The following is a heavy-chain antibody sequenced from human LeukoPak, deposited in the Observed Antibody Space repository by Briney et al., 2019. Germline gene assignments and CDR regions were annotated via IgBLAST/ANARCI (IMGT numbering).Heavy chain of an antibody. CDR3: ARDRYCSSTSCSTGAWFDP. D-gene: IGHD2-2*01. CDR1: GFTFSSYS. Sequence: PGGSLRLSCAASGFTFSSYSMNWVRQAPGKGLEWVSYISSSSSTIYYADSVKGRFTISRDNAKNSLYLQMNSLRAEDTAVYYCARDRYCSSTSCSTGAWFDPWGQGTLVTVSS. V-gene: IGHV3-48*01. CDR2: ISSSSSTI. J-gene: IGHJ5*02.